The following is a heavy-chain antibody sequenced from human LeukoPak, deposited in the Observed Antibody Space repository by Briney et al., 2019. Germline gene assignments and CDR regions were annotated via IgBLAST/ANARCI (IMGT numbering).Heavy chain of an antibody. V-gene: IGHV3-30*02. J-gene: IGHJ4*02. CDR1: EFTFNSYG. CDR3: AKDRRGSCNAGSCYCCDY. Sequence: GGSLRLSCTASEFTFNSYGMHWVRQAPGKGLEWVAFIRFDGSDEHYADSVKGRFTISRDNSKNTLYLQMNSLRAEDTAVYYCAKDRRGSCNAGSCYCCDYWGRGAMVTVSS. D-gene: IGHD2-15*01. CDR2: IRFDGSDE.